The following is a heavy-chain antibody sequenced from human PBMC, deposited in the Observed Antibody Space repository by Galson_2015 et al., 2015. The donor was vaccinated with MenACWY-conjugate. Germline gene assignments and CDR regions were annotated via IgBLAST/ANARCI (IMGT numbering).Heavy chain of an antibody. V-gene: IGHV3-11*03. Sequence: SLRLSCAASGFTFSDYYMGWIRQAPGRGLEWVSCISSSSRYTDYTDSVKGRFTISRDNAKNSLYLQMNSLRAEDAAVYYCASSSGRGLYFFDYWGQGTLVTVSS. CDR3: ASSSGRGLYFFDY. J-gene: IGHJ4*02. CDR2: ISSSSRYT. D-gene: IGHD3-10*01. CDR1: GFTFSDYY.